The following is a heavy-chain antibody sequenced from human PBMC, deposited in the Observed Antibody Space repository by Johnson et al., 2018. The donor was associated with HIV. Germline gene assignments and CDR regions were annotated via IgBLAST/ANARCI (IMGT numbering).Heavy chain of an antibody. Sequence: VQLMESGGGLVQPGGSLRLSCAASGFTVSSYYMTWVRQAPGKGLEWVSVLFSGVTTYYADSVKGRFTISRDSSKNTLYIQMNSLRAEDTAVYYCARACRDGYTCDAFDIWGQGTMVTVSS. CDR1: GFTVSSYY. D-gene: IGHD5-24*01. CDR2: LFSGVTT. CDR3: ARACRDGYTCDAFDI. V-gene: IGHV3-66*01. J-gene: IGHJ3*02.